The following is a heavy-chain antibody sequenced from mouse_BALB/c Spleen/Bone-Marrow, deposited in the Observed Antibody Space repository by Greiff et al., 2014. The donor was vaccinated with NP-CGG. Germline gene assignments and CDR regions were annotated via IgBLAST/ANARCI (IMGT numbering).Heavy chain of an antibody. Sequence: EVQGVESGAELVKPGASVKLSCTASGVNIEDTYMHWVKQRPEQGLEWIGRIDPANGNTKYDPKFQGKATITADTSSNTAYLQLSSLTSEDTAVYYCAEITTAAYYVMDYWGQGTSVTVSS. CDR1: GVNIEDTY. CDR3: AEITTAAYYVMDY. V-gene: IGHV14-3*02. D-gene: IGHD1-2*01. CDR2: IDPANGNT. J-gene: IGHJ4*01.